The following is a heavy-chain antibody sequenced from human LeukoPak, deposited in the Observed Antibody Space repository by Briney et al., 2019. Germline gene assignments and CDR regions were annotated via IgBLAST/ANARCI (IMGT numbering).Heavy chain of an antibody. CDR2: MNPNSGNT. J-gene: IGHJ4*02. Sequence: ASVKVSCKASGYTFTSYDINWVRQATGQGLEWMGWMNPNSGNTGYAQKFQGRVTITRNTSISTAYMELSSLRSEDTAVYYCARARYYYGSGSESPYYFDYWGQGTLVTVSS. CDR1: GYTFTSYD. V-gene: IGHV1-8*03. D-gene: IGHD3-10*01. CDR3: ARARYYYGSGSESPYYFDY.